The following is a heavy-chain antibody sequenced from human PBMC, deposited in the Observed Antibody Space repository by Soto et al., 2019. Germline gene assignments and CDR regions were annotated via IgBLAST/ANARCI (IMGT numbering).Heavy chain of an antibody. Sequence: GASVKVSCKASGYTFTSYGISWVRQAPGQGLEWMGWISAYNGNTNYAQKLQGRVTMTTDTSASTAYMELRSLRSDDTAVYYCARDSQTTIHDAFDIWGQGTMVTVSS. J-gene: IGHJ3*02. D-gene: IGHD4-17*01. V-gene: IGHV1-18*01. CDR3: ARDSQTTIHDAFDI. CDR1: GYTFTSYG. CDR2: ISAYNGNT.